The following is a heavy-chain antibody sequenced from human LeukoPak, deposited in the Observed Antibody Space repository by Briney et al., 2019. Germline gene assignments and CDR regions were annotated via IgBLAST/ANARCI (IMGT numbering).Heavy chain of an antibody. CDR2: ISGGGGST. D-gene: IGHD3-22*01. J-gene: IGHJ4*02. CDR3: AKAGSCYSYFDH. V-gene: IGHV3-23*01. Sequence: GGSLRLSFSASGFIFSGYAMSGVRQAPGKGLEWVSGISGGGGSTYYADSVKGRFAISRDNSKNRLFLQMNSLRAEDTAVYYCAKAGSCYSYFDHWGQGTLVTVSS. CDR1: GFIFSGYA.